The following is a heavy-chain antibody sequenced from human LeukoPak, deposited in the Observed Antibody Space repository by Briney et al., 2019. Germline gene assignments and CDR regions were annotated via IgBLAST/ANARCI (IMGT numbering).Heavy chain of an antibody. CDR3: ARAPETMVRGVIPHAFDI. CDR1: GGSISSGDYY. Sequence: SETLSLTCTVSGGSISSGDYYWSWIRQPPGKGLEWIGYIYYSGSTYYNPSLKGRVTISGDTSKNQFSLKLSSVTAADTAVYYCARAPETMVRGVIPHAFDIWGQGTMVTVSS. V-gene: IGHV4-30-4*01. D-gene: IGHD3-10*01. CDR2: IYYSGST. J-gene: IGHJ3*02.